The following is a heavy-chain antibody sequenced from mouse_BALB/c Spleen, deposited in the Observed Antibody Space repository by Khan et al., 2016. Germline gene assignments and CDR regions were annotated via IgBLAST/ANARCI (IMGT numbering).Heavy chain of an antibody. CDR2: ISNGGDNT. V-gene: IGHV5-12*02. CDR1: GFTFSDYY. Sequence: EVELVESGGGLVQPGGSLKLSCATSGFTFSDYYMYWVRQTPEKRLEWVAYISNGGDNTYYTDTVKGRFTISRDNAKNILYLQMSSLKSEETAMYYCSRHLSNSGSPCYCDVWGAGTTVTVSS. D-gene: IGHD2-5*01. J-gene: IGHJ1*01. CDR3: SRHLSNSGSPCYCDV.